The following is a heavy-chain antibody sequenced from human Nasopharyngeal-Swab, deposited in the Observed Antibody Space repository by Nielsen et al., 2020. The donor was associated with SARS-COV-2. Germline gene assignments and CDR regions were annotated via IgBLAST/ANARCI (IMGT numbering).Heavy chain of an antibody. CDR2: IWYDGSNK. Sequence: GGSLRLSCAASGFTFSSYGMHWVRQAPGKGLEWVAVIWYDGSNKYYADSVKGRFTISRDNSKNTLYLQMNNLRAEDTAVYYCARDRDGSGEFGYFDLWGRGTLVTVSS. V-gene: IGHV3-33*01. D-gene: IGHD5-24*01. CDR1: GFTFSSYG. J-gene: IGHJ2*01. CDR3: ARDRDGSGEFGYFDL.